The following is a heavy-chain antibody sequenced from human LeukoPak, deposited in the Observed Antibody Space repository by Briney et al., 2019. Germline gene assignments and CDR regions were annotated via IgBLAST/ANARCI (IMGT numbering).Heavy chain of an antibody. D-gene: IGHD5-18*01. V-gene: IGHV4-59*08. CDR2: IYYSGST. CDR3: ARQRSGYSYGYGKFDY. J-gene: IGHJ4*02. CDR1: GGSISSYF. Sequence: PSETLSLTCTVSGGSISSYFWSWVRQPPGKGLEWIGYIYYSGSTNYNPSLKSRVTISVDTSKNQFSLKLASVTAAETAVYYCARQRSGYSYGYGKFDYWGQGTLVTVSS.